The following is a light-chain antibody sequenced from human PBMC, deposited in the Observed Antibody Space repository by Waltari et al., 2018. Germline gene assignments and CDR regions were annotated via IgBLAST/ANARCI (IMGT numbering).Light chain of an antibody. CDR3: LQYNSYPWT. CDR2: KAS. J-gene: IGKJ1*01. V-gene: IGKV1-5*03. Sequence: DIQVTQSPSTLSASVGDRVTSTCRASQSLVVWLAWYQQKPGKAPRLLIYKASYLERGVPSRFSGSASGTAFTLTISSLQAEDFATYDCLQYNSYPWTFGQGTTVEIK. CDR1: QSLVVW.